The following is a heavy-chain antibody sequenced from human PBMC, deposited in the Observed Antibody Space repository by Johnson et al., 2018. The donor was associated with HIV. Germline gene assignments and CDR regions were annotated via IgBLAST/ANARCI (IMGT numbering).Heavy chain of an antibody. CDR2: IYSGGST. Sequence: VQLVESGGGLVQPVGSLRLSCAASGFTFDDYGMSWVRQAPGKGLEWVSVIYSGGSTYYADSVKGRFTISRDNSKNTLYLQMNRLRAEDTAVYYCARAGKWSGDAFDIWGQGTTVTVSS. J-gene: IGHJ3*02. CDR1: GFTFDDYG. V-gene: IGHV3-66*01. CDR3: ARAGKWSGDAFDI. D-gene: IGHD3-10*01.